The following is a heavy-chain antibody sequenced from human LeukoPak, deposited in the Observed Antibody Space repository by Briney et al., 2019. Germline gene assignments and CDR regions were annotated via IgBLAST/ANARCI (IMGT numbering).Heavy chain of an antibody. CDR3: ARVRGWEEFDY. Sequence: SETLSLTCAVSGYSISSGYYWGWIRQPPGKGLEWIGSIYHSGSTYYNPSLKSRVTISVDTSKNQFSLKLSSVTAADTAVYYCARVRGWEEFDYWAREPWSPSPQ. D-gene: IGHD6-19*01. CDR1: GYSISSGYY. J-gene: IGHJ4*02. CDR2: IYHSGST. V-gene: IGHV4-38-2*01.